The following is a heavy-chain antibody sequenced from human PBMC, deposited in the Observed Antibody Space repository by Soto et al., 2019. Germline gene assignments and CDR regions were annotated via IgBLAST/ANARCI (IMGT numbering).Heavy chain of an antibody. CDR3: ARKGEGKYGDYDEY. D-gene: IGHD4-17*01. V-gene: IGHV4-39*01. CDR2: IYYSGST. CDR1: GVSISSSSYY. J-gene: IGHJ4*02. Sequence: ASETLSLTCTVSGVSISSSSYYWGWLRQPPGKGLEWIGSIYYSGSTYYNPSLKSRVTISVDTSKNQFSLKLSSVTAADTAVYYCARKGEGKYGDYDEYWAQGTLVTVPS.